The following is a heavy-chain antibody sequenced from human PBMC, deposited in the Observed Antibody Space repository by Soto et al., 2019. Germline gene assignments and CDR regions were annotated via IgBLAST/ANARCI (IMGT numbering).Heavy chain of an antibody. Sequence: SETLSLTCTVSGAPINSSTYYWGWIRQPPGKGLEWIGSIYYSGSTYYNPSLKSRITIFVDTSKNQFTLKLTSVTAADTAVYYCARLASFYDYVWGTCSEYVWGQGTLVTVSS. J-gene: IGHJ4*02. V-gene: IGHV4-39*01. CDR3: ARLASFYDYVWGTCSEYV. D-gene: IGHD3-16*01. CDR2: IYYSGST. CDR1: GAPINSSTYY.